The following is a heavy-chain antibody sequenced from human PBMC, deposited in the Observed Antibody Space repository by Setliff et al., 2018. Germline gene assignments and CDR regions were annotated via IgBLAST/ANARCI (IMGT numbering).Heavy chain of an antibody. CDR1: GFTFAAYS. V-gene: IGHV3-23*01. Sequence: PGGSLRLSCEGSGFTFAAYSFTWVRQAPGKGLEFVSGIIQGGNTYYGDSVKGRFTMSRDNSKNTVYLQMNSLRVEDTAIYFCAKDRVPDNKWDFDYWGQGILVTV. CDR2: IIQGGNT. J-gene: IGHJ4*02. D-gene: IGHD2-8*01. CDR3: AKDRVPDNKWDFDY.